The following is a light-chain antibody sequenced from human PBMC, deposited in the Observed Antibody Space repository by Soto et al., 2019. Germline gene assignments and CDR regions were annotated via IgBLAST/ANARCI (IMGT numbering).Light chain of an antibody. V-gene: IGKV3-20*01. CDR1: QSVSNTY. Sequence: EVVFAQFPVTLVFSSVEIASLSYRASQSVSNTYVAWYQHIPGQTPRLLIYGASNRATGIPDRFSGSGSGTDFTLTISRLEPEDFAVYYCQQHDNSPWMFGQGTKVDIK. J-gene: IGKJ1*01. CDR2: GAS. CDR3: QQHDNSPWM.